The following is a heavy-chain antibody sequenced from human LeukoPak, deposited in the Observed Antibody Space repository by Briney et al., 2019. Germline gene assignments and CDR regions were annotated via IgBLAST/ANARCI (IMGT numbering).Heavy chain of an antibody. CDR2: ISSDGYRT. Sequence: GGSLRLSCAASGFPFSTYDMHWVGQAPAKGLQWVAVISSDGYRTDYPDSVRGRFTISRDNFKNTVDLQMIRVTAEDTAMYFCAKGLGTGSVLARPLHYWGQGTLVTVSS. V-gene: IGHV3-30*18. CDR1: GFPFSTYD. J-gene: IGHJ4*02. CDR3: AKGLGTGSVLARPLHY. D-gene: IGHD3-10*01.